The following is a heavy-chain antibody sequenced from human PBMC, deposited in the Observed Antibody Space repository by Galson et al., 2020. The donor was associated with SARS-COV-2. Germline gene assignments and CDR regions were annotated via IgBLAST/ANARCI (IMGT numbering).Heavy chain of an antibody. D-gene: IGHD2-15*01. V-gene: IGHV3-23*01. CDR1: GFRFRNYV. Sequence: GESLKISCAGSGFRFRNYVMNWVRQAPGTGLEWVSAISGRGITVHFADSVEGRFTLSRDDSKNTLYLQMNSLRAEDTATYYCAKRDSGDIVVTPSAISDALDVWGQGTMVTGSS. J-gene: IGHJ3*01. CDR3: AKRDSGDIVVTPSAISDALDV. CDR2: ISGRGITV.